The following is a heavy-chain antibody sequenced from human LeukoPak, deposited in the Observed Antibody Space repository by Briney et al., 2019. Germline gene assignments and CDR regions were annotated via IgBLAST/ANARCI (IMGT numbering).Heavy chain of an antibody. CDR3: ARGPYYDILTGYYYPADY. J-gene: IGHJ4*02. V-gene: IGHV1-8*01. Sequence: ASVKVSCKASGYTFTSYDINWVRQATGQGLEWMGWMNPNSGNTGYAQKFQGRVTMTRDTSISTAHMELSSLRSEDTAVYYCARGPYYDILTGYYYPADYWGQGTLVTVSS. D-gene: IGHD3-9*01. CDR1: GYTFTSYD. CDR2: MNPNSGNT.